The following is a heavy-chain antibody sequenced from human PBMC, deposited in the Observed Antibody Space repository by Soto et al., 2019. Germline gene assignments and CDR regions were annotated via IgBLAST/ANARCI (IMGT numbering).Heavy chain of an antibody. CDR1: GYTFTRYD. CDR2: MNPNNGDT. D-gene: IGHD1-26*01. Sequence: QVQLVQSGAEVKKPGASVKVSCKASGYTFTRYDINWVRQATGQGLEWMGWMNPNNGDTEYAQRFQGTVTMTRNTAISTAYLELSSLRSDDTAFYYCVRETDSRELWGQGTLVTVSS. J-gene: IGHJ4*02. CDR3: VRETDSREL. V-gene: IGHV1-8*01.